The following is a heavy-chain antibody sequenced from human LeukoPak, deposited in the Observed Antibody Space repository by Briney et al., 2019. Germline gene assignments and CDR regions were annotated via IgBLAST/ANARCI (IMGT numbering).Heavy chain of an antibody. CDR1: GGSISSYY. CDR3: ARLEASVWAFDI. D-gene: IGHD2-2*01. CDR2: IYYSGST. V-gene: IGHV4-59*08. J-gene: IGHJ3*02. Sequence: SETLSLTCTVSGGSISSYYWSWIRQPPGKGLEWIGYIYYSGSTNYNPSLKSRVTISVDTSKNQFSLKLSSVTAADTAVYYCARLEASVWAFDIWGQGTMVTVSS.